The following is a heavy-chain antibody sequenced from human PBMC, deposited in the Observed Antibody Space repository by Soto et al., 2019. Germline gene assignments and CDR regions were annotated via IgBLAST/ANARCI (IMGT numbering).Heavy chain of an antibody. J-gene: IGHJ4*02. CDR3: SSILVGVPRHSGFDS. Sequence: QLQLQESGPRLVKPSETLSLTCTVSGGSINNGDYFWGWIRQPPGKGLEWLGSVHYSGGTYYNSSLRGRLSISLDTSRNHFSLNLISVTAADTAVYYCSSILVGVPRHSGFDSWGQGRLVTVSS. CDR1: GGSINNGDYF. V-gene: IGHV4-39*02. CDR2: VHYSGGT. D-gene: IGHD2-2*01.